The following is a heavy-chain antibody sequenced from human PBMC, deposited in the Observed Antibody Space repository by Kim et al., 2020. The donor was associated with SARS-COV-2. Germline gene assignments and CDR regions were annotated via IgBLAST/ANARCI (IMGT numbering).Heavy chain of an antibody. CDR3: ARIGRGYDVAYYFDY. Sequence: SETLSLTCTVSGGSISSSSYYWGWIRQPPGKGLEWIGSIYYSGSTYYNPSLKSRVTISVDTSKNQFSLKLSSVTAADTAVYYCARIGRGYDVAYYFDYWGQGTLVTVSS. J-gene: IGHJ4*02. CDR2: IYYSGST. D-gene: IGHD5-12*01. CDR1: GGSISSSSYY. V-gene: IGHV4-39*01.